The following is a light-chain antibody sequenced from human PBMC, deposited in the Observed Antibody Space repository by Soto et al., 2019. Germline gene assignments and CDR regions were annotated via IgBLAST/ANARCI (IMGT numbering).Light chain of an antibody. V-gene: IGKV1-39*01. CDR1: QSITTY. CDR2: AAS. CDR3: QQSYSTPYT. J-gene: IGKJ2*01. Sequence: DIQMTQSPSSLSASGGDKITITCRASQSITTYLNWYQQKPGTAPKLLIYAASSLQSGVPSRFSGIGSGTDFTLTISSLQPEDFATYHCQQSYSTPYTFGQGTKLEIK.